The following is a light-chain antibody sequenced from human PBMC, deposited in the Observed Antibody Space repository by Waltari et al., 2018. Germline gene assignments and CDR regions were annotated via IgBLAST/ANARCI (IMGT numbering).Light chain of an antibody. CDR1: SSDVGGYNC. V-gene: IGLV2-14*03. Sequence: QSALTQPASVSGSPGESITISCTGTSSDVGGYNCVSWYQQHPGKAPKLMIYDVSNRPSGCSNRFSGSKSGNTSSLTISGLQAEDDADYYCSSYTSSNTLVFGTGTKVTAL. CDR2: DVS. J-gene: IGLJ1*01. CDR3: SSYTSSNTLV.